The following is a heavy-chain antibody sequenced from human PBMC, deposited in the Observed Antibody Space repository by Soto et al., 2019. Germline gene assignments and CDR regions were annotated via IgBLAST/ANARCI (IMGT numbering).Heavy chain of an antibody. CDR3: ATRDDAVTFHY. Sequence: EVQLVESGGGLVKPGGSLRLSCAASGFTFSTYIMNWVRQAPGKGLEWVSSISSSSSYIYYADSVKGRFTISRDNAKNSLYLQMYSLRAEHTAVYYCATRDDAVTFHYWDQGTLVTVSS. CDR1: GFTFSTYI. D-gene: IGHD4-17*01. CDR2: ISSSSSYI. V-gene: IGHV3-21*01. J-gene: IGHJ4*02.